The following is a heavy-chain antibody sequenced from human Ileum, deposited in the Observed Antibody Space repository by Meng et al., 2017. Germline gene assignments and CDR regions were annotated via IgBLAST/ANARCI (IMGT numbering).Heavy chain of an antibody. Sequence: QEHRVESWGGGVQRGTCLRLSWAASGFTFRSYGMHWVRQAQGKGLEWVAVIWFDGSKTYYADSVKGRFTVSRDNSKNTLYLQMNSLRADDTAVYYCARYRSGSSDYWGPGTLVTVSS. CDR2: IWFDGSKT. D-gene: IGHD6-19*01. J-gene: IGHJ4*02. V-gene: IGHV3-33*01. CDR3: ARYRSGSSDY. CDR1: GFTFRSYG.